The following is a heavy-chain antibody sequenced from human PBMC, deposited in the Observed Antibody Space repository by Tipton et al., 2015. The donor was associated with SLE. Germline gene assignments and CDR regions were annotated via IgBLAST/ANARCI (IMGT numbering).Heavy chain of an antibody. Sequence: QSGPEVKKPGASVKVSFKASGYTFTSYGFSWVRQAPGQGLEWMGWISGYNGDTHYAQKLQGRVTMTKATSTTTAYMELRSLRSDDTAVYYCARERQLGLWGQGTLVTVSS. D-gene: IGHD6-13*01. V-gene: IGHV1-18*01. CDR1: GYTFTSYG. CDR3: ARERQLGL. CDR2: ISGYNGDT. J-gene: IGHJ5*02.